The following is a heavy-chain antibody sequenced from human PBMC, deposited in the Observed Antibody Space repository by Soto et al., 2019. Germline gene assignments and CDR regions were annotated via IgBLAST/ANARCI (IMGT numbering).Heavy chain of an antibody. CDR1: GGSFSGYY. CDR2: INHSGST. CDR3: ARGKGFHYYGSGSYYNTGWFDP. J-gene: IGHJ5*02. V-gene: IGHV4-34*01. D-gene: IGHD3-10*01. Sequence: PSETLSLTCAVYGGSFSGYYWSWIRQPPGKGLEWIGEINHSGSTNYNPSLKSRVTISVDTSKNQFSLKLSSVTAADTAVYYCARGKGFHYYGSGSYYNTGWFDPWGQGTLVTVS.